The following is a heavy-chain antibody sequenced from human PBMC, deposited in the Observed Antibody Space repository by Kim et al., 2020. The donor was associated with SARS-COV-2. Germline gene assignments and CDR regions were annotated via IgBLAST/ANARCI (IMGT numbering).Heavy chain of an antibody. CDR1: GFTFSSYG. Sequence: GGSLRLSCAASGFTFSSYGMHWVRQAPGKGLEWVAVISYDGSNKYYADSVKGRFTISRDNSKNTLYLQMNSLRAEDTAVYYCARDRGLPYYYYYGMDVWGQGTTVTVSS. CDR2: ISYDGSNK. V-gene: IGHV3-33*05. CDR3: ARDRGLPYYYYYGMDV. D-gene: IGHD5-12*01. J-gene: IGHJ6*02.